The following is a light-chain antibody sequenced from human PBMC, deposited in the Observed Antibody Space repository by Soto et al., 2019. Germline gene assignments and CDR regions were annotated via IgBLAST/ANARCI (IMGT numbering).Light chain of an antibody. CDR2: GNS. V-gene: IGLV1-40*01. CDR1: SSNFGAGYD. Sequence: QSVLTQPPSVSGAPGQRVTISCTGSSSNFGAGYDVHWYQQLPGTAPKLLIYGNSNRPSGVPDRFSGSKSGTSASLAITGLQAEDEADYYCQSYDSSRSGYVFGTGTKVTVL. CDR3: QSYDSSRSGYV. J-gene: IGLJ1*01.